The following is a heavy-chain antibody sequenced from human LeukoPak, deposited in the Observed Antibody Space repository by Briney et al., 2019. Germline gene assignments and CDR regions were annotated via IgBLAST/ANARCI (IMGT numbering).Heavy chain of an antibody. CDR3: ARVAKYSSGIFDY. J-gene: IGHJ4*01. D-gene: IGHD6-25*01. Sequence: SQTLSLTCTVSGDSISSGGYSCTRIRQHPGKGLEWIGYIYYSGSTHYNPSLKSRVTISVDTSKNQFSLRLTSVTAADTAVYYCARVAKYSSGIFDYWGHGTLVTVSS. CDR2: IYYSGST. CDR1: GDSISSGGYS. V-gene: IGHV4-31*03.